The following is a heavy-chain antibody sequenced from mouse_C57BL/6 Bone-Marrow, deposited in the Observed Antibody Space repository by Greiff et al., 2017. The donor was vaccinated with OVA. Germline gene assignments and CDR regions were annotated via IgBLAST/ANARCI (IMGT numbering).Heavy chain of an antibody. D-gene: IGHD2-4*01. V-gene: IGHV1-26*01. Sequence: EVMLVESGPELVKPGASVKISCKASGYTFTDYYMNWVKQSHGKSLEWIGDINPNNGGTSYNQKFKGKATLTVDKSSSTAYMELRSLTSEDSAVYYCAGGDDYGLFAYWGQGTLVTVSA. CDR3: AGGDDYGLFAY. CDR2: INPNNGGT. CDR1: GYTFTDYY. J-gene: IGHJ3*01.